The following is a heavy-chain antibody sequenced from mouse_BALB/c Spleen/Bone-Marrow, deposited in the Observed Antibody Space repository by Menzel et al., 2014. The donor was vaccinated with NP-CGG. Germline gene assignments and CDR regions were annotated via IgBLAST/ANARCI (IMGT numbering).Heavy chain of an antibody. CDR2: IDPANGNT. CDR1: GFNIKDTY. V-gene: IGHV14-3*02. D-gene: IGHD2-1*01. J-gene: IGHJ3*01. Sequence: EVKVVESGAELVKPGASVKLSCTASGFNIKDTYTHWVKQRPEQGLEWIGRIDPANGNTKYDPKFRGKATITADTSSNTAYLQLSSLTSEDTAVYYCARNGNYGAWFAYWGQGTLVTVSA. CDR3: ARNGNYGAWFAY.